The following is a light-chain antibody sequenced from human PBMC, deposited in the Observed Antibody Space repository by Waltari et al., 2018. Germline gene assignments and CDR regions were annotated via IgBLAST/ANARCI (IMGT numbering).Light chain of an antibody. CDR1: QSINIY. CDR2: RAS. CDR3: QQIYSPPLA. J-gene: IGKJ4*01. Sequence: DIQMTQSPSSLSASVGDRVTITCRASQSINIYLNWFQQRPGKAPKLLIFRASNLQSGVPSRFSGSGSVTDFTLTIDNLQPEDFATYFCQQIYSPPLAFGGGTKVEIK. V-gene: IGKV1-39*01.